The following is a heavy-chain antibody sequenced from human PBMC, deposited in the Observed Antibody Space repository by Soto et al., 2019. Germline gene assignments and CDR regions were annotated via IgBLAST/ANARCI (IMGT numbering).Heavy chain of an antibody. CDR3: ARDPSHVLRYFDVSSPADGYYCDRMYV. J-gene: IGHJ6*02. CDR2: ISAYNGNT. CDR1: GYTFTSYG. Sequence: GASVKVSCKASGYTFTSYGISWVRQAPGQGLEWMGWISAYNGNTNYAQKLQGRVTMTTDTSTSTAYMELRSLRSDDTAVYYCARDPSHVLRYFDVSSPADGYYCDRMYVRARRSTVLGSS. V-gene: IGHV1-18*01. D-gene: IGHD3-9*01.